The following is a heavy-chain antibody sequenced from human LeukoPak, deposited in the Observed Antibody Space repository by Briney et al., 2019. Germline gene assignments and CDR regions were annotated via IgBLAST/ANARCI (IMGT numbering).Heavy chain of an antibody. Sequence: SETLSLTCTVSGGSISSYYWSWIRQPPGKGLEWIGYIYYSGSTNYNPSLKSRVTISVDTSKNQFSLKLSSVTAADTAVYYCARVYCSSTSCYPYSHYYMDVWGKGTTVTVSS. CDR1: GGSISSYY. CDR3: ARVYCSSTSCYPYSHYYMDV. D-gene: IGHD2-2*01. CDR2: IYYSGST. V-gene: IGHV4-59*01. J-gene: IGHJ6*03.